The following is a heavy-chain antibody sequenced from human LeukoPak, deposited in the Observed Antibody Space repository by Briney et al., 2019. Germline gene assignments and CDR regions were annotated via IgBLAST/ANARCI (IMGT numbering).Heavy chain of an antibody. V-gene: IGHV3-23*01. CDR3: AKDLTLSGSHYYFDY. D-gene: IGHD3-10*01. J-gene: IGHJ4*02. Sequence: GGSLRLSCAASGFTFSSYAMSWVRQAPGKGLEWVSAISGSGGSTYYADSVKCRFTISRDNSKNTLQLQMNSLGAEDTAVYYCAKDLTLSGSHYYFDYWGQGTLVTVSS. CDR2: ISGSGGST. CDR1: GFTFSSYA.